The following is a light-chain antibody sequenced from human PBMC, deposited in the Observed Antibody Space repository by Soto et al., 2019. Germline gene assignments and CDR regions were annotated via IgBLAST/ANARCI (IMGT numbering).Light chain of an antibody. V-gene: IGKV1-39*01. Sequence: DIQMTQSPPSLSASVGDRVTITCRASQTISSHLNWYQQKPGKAPKVLIYTASNLQSGVPSRFSGSGSGTDFTLTISSLPPEDFATYYCQQSYSNPLTFGGGTKVEIK. CDR3: QQSYSNPLT. J-gene: IGKJ4*01. CDR2: TAS. CDR1: QTISSH.